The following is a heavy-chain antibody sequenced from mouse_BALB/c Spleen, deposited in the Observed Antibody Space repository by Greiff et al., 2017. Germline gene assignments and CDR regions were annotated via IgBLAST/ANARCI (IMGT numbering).Heavy chain of an antibody. Sequence: EVQLVESGGGLVQPGGSRKLSCAASGFTFSDYGMAWVRQAPGKGPEWVAFISNLAYSIYYADTVTGRFTISRENAKNTLYLEMSSLRSEDTAMYYCARAAGSYFDYWGQGTTLTVSS. CDR3: ARAAGSYFDY. CDR1: GFTFSDYG. J-gene: IGHJ2*01. CDR2: ISNLAYSI. V-gene: IGHV5-15*02.